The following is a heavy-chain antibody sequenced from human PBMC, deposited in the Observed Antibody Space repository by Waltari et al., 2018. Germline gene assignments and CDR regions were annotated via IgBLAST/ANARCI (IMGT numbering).Heavy chain of an antibody. V-gene: IGHV3-23*01. D-gene: IGHD6-13*01. CDR1: GFTFSAYA. CDR2: VSSSAGSR. CDR3: AKELKVSAGRPLDH. J-gene: IGHJ4*02. Sequence: EVQLLESGGGLVQPGGSLRLSCAASGFTFSAYAMSWVRQAPGKGLEWVSVVSSSAGSRYYADSVEGRFTISRDNSKNILYLQMNSLRAEDAAIYFCAKELKVSAGRPLDHWGQGTLVSVSS.